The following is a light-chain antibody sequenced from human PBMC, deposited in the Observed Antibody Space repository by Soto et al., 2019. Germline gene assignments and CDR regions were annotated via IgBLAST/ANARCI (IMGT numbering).Light chain of an antibody. CDR3: QQYNVWPLT. CDR1: QSVSSY. CDR2: FAS. Sequence: EIVMTQSPATLSVSPGERATLSCRASQSVSSYLAWYQQKPGQTPKLLIYFASTRATGIPARFSGSGSGTEFTLIISSLQSEDFAVYYCQQYNVWPLTFGGGTKVEFK. V-gene: IGKV3-15*01. J-gene: IGKJ4*01.